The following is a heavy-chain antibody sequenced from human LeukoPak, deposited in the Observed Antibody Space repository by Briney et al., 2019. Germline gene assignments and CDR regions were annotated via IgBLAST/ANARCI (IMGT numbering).Heavy chain of an antibody. D-gene: IGHD3-22*01. CDR3: AREYYDTSGRKCPFDI. J-gene: IGHJ3*02. Sequence: ASVKVSCKASGCTFTDYYMSWVRQAPGQGLEWMGWIDPHSGGTKYAQKSQGRVTMTRDTSISTAYVELSRLRSDDTAVYYCAREYYDTSGRKCPFDIWGQGTMVTVSS. V-gene: IGHV1-2*02. CDR2: IDPHSGGT. CDR1: GCTFTDYY.